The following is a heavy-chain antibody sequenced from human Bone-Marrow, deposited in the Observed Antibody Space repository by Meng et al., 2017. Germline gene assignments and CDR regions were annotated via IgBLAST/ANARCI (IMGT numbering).Heavy chain of an antibody. J-gene: IGHJ6*02. CDR2: INPNSGGT. Sequence: ASVKVSCKASGYTFTGYYMHWVRQAPGQGLEWMGWINPNSGGTNYAKKFQGRVTMTRDTSISTAYMELSRLRSDDTAVYYCARAGYGDNLDYYYYGMDVWGQGTTVTVSS. CDR3: ARAGYGDNLDYYYYGMDV. V-gene: IGHV1-2*02. CDR1: GYTFTGYY. D-gene: IGHD4-17*01.